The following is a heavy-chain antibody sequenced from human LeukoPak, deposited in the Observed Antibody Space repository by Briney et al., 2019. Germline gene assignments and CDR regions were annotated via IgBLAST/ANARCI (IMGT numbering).Heavy chain of an antibody. Sequence: GRSLRLSCAASRFTFSDYGMHWVRQAPGKGLEWVAVVSFDGTNRYYADSVQGRFSISRDNSENTLYLQMNSLRPEDTAAYYCARGVLGRTQSVSAGLDYWGQGTLVTVS. V-gene: IGHV3-30*03. J-gene: IGHJ4*02. CDR2: VSFDGTNR. CDR1: RFTFSDYG. CDR3: ARGVLGRTQSVSAGLDY. D-gene: IGHD7-27*01.